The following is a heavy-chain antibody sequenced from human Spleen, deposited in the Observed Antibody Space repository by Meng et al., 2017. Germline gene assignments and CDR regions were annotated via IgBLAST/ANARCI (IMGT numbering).Heavy chain of an antibody. V-gene: IGHV3-30-3*01. D-gene: IGHD6-19*01. CDR2: ISNDGSKK. CDR1: GFTFSNFA. J-gene: IGHJ4*02. CDR3: AKDDLAGTEY. Sequence: GESLKISCAASGFTFSNFAMHWVRQAPGKGLEWVAGISNDGSKKYHADSVKGQFTNSKDNAKNSLYLQMNSLRAEDTALYCCAKDDLAGTEYWGQGTLVTVSS.